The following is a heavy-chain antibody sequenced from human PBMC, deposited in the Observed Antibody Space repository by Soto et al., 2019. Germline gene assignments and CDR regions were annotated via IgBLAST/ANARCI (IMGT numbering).Heavy chain of an antibody. CDR1: GGSVNSASYY. Sequence: QVQLQESGPGLVKPSETLSLTCSVSGGSVNSASYYWSWIRQPPRKGLEWIGYIYYSGSTNYNPSLKSRVTISIDTSKNQFSLKLSSVTAADTAVYYCTRAYFYDDSGYDWGQGTLVTVSS. CDR3: TRAYFYDDSGYD. V-gene: IGHV4-61*01. D-gene: IGHD3-22*01. J-gene: IGHJ4*02. CDR2: IYYSGST.